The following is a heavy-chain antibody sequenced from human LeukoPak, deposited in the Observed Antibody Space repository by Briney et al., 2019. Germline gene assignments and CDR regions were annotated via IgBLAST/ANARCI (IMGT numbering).Heavy chain of an antibody. Sequence: KASETLSLTCTVSGGSISSSSYYWGWIRQPPGKGLEWIGSIYYSGSTYYNPSLKSRVTISVDTSKNQFSLKLSSVTAADTAVYYCARRSMIVVEDAFDIWGQGTMVTVSS. CDR2: IYYSGST. D-gene: IGHD3-22*01. CDR1: GGSISSSSYY. V-gene: IGHV4-39*01. J-gene: IGHJ3*02. CDR3: ARRSMIVVEDAFDI.